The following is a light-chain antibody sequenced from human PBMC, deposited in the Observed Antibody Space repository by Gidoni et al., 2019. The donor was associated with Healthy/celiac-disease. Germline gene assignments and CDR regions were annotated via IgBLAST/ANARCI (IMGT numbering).Light chain of an antibody. CDR1: QSISSY. CDR2: AAS. Sequence: DIQMTQSPSSLSASVGDRVTITCRASQSISSYLNWYQQKPGKAPKLLIYAASSLQSGVPSRFSCSGSGTDFTLTISSLQPEDFATYYCQQSYSTPHFGGXTKVEIK. CDR3: QQSYSTPH. J-gene: IGKJ4*01. V-gene: IGKV1-39*01.